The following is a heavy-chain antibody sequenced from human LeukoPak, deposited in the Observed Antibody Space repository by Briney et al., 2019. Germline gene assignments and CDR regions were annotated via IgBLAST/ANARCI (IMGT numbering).Heavy chain of an antibody. CDR3: ARVSAAGPNNWFDP. CDR2: IYYSGST. CDR1: GGSISSYY. D-gene: IGHD6-13*01. V-gene: IGHV4-59*01. Sequence: PSETLSLTCTVSGGSISSYYWSWIRQPPGKGLEWIGYIYYSGSTNYNPSLKSRVTISVDTSKNQFSLKLSSVIAADTAVYYCARVSAAGPNNWFDPWGQGTLVTVSS. J-gene: IGHJ5*02.